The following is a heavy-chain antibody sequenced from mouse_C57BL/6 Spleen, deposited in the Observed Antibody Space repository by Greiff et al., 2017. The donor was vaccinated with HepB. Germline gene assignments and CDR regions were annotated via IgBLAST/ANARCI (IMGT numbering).Heavy chain of an antibody. J-gene: IGHJ2*01. CDR2: ISDGGSYT. V-gene: IGHV5-4*01. D-gene: IGHD1-1*02. CDR3: AREGGVYYFDY. CDR1: GFTFSSYA. Sequence: EVNVVESGGGLVKPGGSLKLSCAASGFTFSSYAMSWVRQTPEKRLEWVATISDGGSYTYYPDNVKGRFTISRDNAKNNRYLQMSHLKSEDTAMYYCAREGGVYYFDYWGQGTTLTVSS.